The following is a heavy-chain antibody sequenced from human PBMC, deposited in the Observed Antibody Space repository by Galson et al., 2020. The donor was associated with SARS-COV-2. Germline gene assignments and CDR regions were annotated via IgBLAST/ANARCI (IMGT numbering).Heavy chain of an antibody. J-gene: IGHJ6*03. Sequence: SQTLSLTCAVYGGSFSSYSWTWIRQPPGKGLEWIGEINIGGHTNYSPSLRSRVTISIDNSKNQFSLNLKSVTAAEAALYYGARGHRGVVPSPVLGLGPFYSYYYMDGWDKGATVTVSS. D-gene: IGHD3-10*01. V-gene: IGHV4-34*01. CDR3: ARGHRGVVPSPVLGLGPFYSYYYMDG. CDR2: INIGGHT. CDR1: GGSFSSYS.